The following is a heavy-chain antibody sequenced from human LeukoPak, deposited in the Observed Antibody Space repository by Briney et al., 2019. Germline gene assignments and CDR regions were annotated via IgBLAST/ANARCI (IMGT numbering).Heavy chain of an antibody. CDR3: AGLFPTVTTDAFDI. J-gene: IGHJ3*02. CDR2: ISAYNGNT. Sequence: ASVKVSCKASGYTFTSYGISWVRQAPGQGLEWMGWISAYNGNTNYAQKLQGRVTMTTDTSTSTAYMELRSLRSDDTAVYYCAGLFPTVTTDAFDIWGQGTMVTVSS. CDR1: GYTFTSYG. D-gene: IGHD4-17*01. V-gene: IGHV1-18*01.